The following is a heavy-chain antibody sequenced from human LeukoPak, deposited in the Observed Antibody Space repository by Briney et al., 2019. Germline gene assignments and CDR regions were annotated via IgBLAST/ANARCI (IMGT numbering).Heavy chain of an antibody. Sequence: SETLSLTCTVSGGSISSYYWSWIRQPPGKGLEWIGYIYYSGSTNYNPSLKSRVTISIDTSKNQFSLKLSSVTAADTAVYYCARGQNWFDPWGQGTLVTVSS. CDR2: IYYSGST. J-gene: IGHJ5*02. CDR3: ARGQNWFDP. V-gene: IGHV4-59*01. CDR1: GGSISSYY.